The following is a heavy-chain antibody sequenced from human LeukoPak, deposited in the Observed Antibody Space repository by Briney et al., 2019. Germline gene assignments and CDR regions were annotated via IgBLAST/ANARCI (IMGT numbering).Heavy chain of an antibody. D-gene: IGHD2/OR15-2a*01. J-gene: IGHJ4*02. CDR1: GFIFSDYY. CDR2: ISGAASTT. CDR3: AKSMQPLLEIVDY. V-gene: IGHV3-11*04. Sequence: NPGGTLRLSCAASGFIFSDYYMNWIRQAPGKGLEWVSYISGAASTTRYADSVKGRFTISRDNAKNSLYLQMNRLRAEDTAVYYCAKSMQPLLEIVDYWVQGTLVTVSS.